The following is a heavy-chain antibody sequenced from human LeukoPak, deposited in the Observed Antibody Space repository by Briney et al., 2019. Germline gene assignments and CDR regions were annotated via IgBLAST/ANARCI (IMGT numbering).Heavy chain of an antibody. CDR2: IYSSGAT. CDR3: SRRGRISGGAWYFDL. CDR1: CDSIRSYY. V-gene: IGHV4-59*01. D-gene: IGHD2-15*01. J-gene: IGHJ2*01. Sequence: SETLSLTCRVSCDSIRSYYWGWIRQPPGKGLEWIGYIYSSGATTYNPSLKSRLIISVDTSKNQFSLQLSSVTAADTAVYFCSRRGRISGGAWYFDLWARGTLVTVSS.